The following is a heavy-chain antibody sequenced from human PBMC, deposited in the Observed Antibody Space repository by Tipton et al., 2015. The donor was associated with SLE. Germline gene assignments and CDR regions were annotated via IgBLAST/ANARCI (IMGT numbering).Heavy chain of an antibody. CDR3: ARALWVDKDIAEVPPAIRVRAFDI. J-gene: IGHJ3*02. D-gene: IGHD2-2*01. V-gene: IGHV4-39*07. CDR1: GGSISSSSYY. CDR2: IYYSGSS. Sequence: TLSLTCTVSGGSISSSSYYWGWIRQPPGKGLEWIGRIYYSGSSYYNPSLKSRVTISVDTSKNQVSLKLSSVTAADTAVYYCARALWVDKDIAEVPPAIRVRAFDIWGQGTMVTVSS.